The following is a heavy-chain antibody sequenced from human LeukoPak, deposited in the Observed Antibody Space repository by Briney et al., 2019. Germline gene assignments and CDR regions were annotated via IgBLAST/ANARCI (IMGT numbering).Heavy chain of an antibody. CDR1: GGSISSYY. CDR3: ARTFSSPPYATFDI. V-gene: IGHV4-4*07. Sequence: SETLSLTCTVSGGSISSYYWSWIRQPAGKGLEWIGRIYTSGSTNYNPSLKSRVTMSVDTSKNQFSLKLSSVTAADTAVYYCARTFSSPPYATFDIWGQGTMVTVSS. J-gene: IGHJ3*02. D-gene: IGHD6-13*01. CDR2: IYTSGST.